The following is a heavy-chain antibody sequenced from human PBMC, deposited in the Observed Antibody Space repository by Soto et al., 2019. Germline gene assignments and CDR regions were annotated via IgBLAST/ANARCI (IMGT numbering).Heavy chain of an antibody. CDR2: IYPGDSDT. CDR1: GYSFTSYW. CDR3: ARHPRRRTGTTSYYYYGMDV. D-gene: IGHD1-7*01. J-gene: IGHJ6*02. Sequence: GESLKISCKGSGYSFTSYWIGWVRQMPGKGLEWMGIIYPGDSDTRYSPSFQGQVTISADKSISTAYLQWSSLKASDTAMYYCARHPRRRTGTTSYYYYGMDVWGQGTTVPVAS. V-gene: IGHV5-51*01.